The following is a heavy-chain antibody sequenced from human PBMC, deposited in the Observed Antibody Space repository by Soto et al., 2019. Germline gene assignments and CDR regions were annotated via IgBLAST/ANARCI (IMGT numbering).Heavy chain of an antibody. J-gene: IGHJ4*02. CDR1: GGSISGYY. CDR3: ARARYDSSGYYYFDY. V-gene: IGHV4-59*01. CDR2: IYYSGST. Sequence: PSETLSRTCAVSGGSISGYYWSWIRQPPGKGLEWIGYIYYSGSTIYNPSLKSRVTISVDTSKNQFSLKLSSVTAADTAVYYCARARYDSSGYYYFDYWGQGTLVTVSS. D-gene: IGHD3-22*01.